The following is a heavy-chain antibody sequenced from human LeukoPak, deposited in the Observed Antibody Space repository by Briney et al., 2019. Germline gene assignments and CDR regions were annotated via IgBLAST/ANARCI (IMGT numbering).Heavy chain of an antibody. D-gene: IGHD1-26*01. CDR2: IKSKTDGGTT. V-gene: IGHV3-15*01. J-gene: IGHJ4*02. CDR3: TTTPPVRAIVVDY. Sequence: GGSLRLSCAASGFTFSNAWMSWVRQAPGKGLEWVGRIKSKTDGGTTDYAAPVKGRFTISRDDSKNTLYLQMNSLKTEDTAVYYCTTTPPVRAIVVDYWGQGTLVTVSS. CDR1: GFTFSNAW.